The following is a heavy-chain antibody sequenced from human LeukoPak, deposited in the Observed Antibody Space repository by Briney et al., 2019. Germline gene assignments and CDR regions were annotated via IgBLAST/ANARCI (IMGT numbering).Heavy chain of an antibody. CDR1: GFTFSSYS. CDR2: ISSSSSYI. D-gene: IGHD5-24*01. Sequence: GGSLTLSCAASGFTFSSYSMNLVRQAPGKGLEWVSSISSSSSYIYYADSVKGRFTISRDNAKNPLYLQMNSLRAEDTAVYYCARALDGYRSFDYWGQGTLVTVSS. J-gene: IGHJ4*02. CDR3: ARALDGYRSFDY. V-gene: IGHV3-21*01.